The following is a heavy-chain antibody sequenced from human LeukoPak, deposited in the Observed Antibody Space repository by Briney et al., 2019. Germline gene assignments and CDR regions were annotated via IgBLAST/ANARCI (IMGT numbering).Heavy chain of an antibody. Sequence: PGGSLRPSCAASGFTFSDFWMHWVRQAPGKGLVWVSRINNDGSDIIYTDSVKGRFTISRDNAKNTLYLQMNSLRPEDTAVYYCVRDTPHRRLDPWGQGTLVTVSS. CDR2: INNDGSDI. CDR3: VRDTPHRRLDP. J-gene: IGHJ5*02. V-gene: IGHV3-74*01. CDR1: GFTFSDFW. D-gene: IGHD2-15*01.